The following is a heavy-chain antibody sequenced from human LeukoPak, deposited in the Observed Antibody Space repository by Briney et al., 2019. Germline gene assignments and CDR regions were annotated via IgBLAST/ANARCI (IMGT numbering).Heavy chain of an antibody. J-gene: IGHJ5*02. D-gene: IGHD4-23*01. CDR3: ARYTYGGNSNWFDP. CDR2: IYYSGST. V-gene: IGHV4-31*03. Sequence: PSQTLSLTCTVSGGSISSGGSYWSWIRQHPGKGLEWIRYIYYSGSTYYNPSLKSRVTISVDTSKNQFSLKLSSVTAADTAVYYCARYTYGGNSNWFDPWGQGTLVTVSS. CDR1: GGSISSGGSY.